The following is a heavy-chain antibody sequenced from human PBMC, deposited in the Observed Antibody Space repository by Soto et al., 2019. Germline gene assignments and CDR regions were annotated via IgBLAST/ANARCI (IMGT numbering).Heavy chain of an antibody. Sequence: QVQLRQWGAGLLKPSETLSLTCAVFGGSFSDYYWSWIRQPPGKGLEWIGEIIHSGTTSYNPSLKRRLTISVDTSNNQFSLKLSSVTAAETAVYYCARKPIYHFFAGYYSVDYWGQGTLVTVSS. J-gene: IGHJ4*02. CDR3: ARKPIYHFFAGYYSVDY. CDR2: IIHSGTT. CDR1: GGSFSDYY. V-gene: IGHV4-34*12. D-gene: IGHD3-9*01.